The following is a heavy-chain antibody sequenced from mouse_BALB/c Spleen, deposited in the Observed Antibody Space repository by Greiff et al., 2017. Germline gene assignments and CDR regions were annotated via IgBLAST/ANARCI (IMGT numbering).Heavy chain of an antibody. D-gene: IGHD1-1*01. V-gene: IGHV2-9*02. Sequence: VQLVESGPGLVAPSQSLSITCTVSGFSLTSYGVHWVRQPPGKGLEWLGVIWAGGSTNYNSALMSRLSISKDNSKSQVFLKMNSLQTDDTAMYYCARSDYYGSSYEFAYWGQGTLVTVSA. J-gene: IGHJ3*01. CDR2: IWAGGST. CDR1: GFSLTSYG. CDR3: ARSDYYGSSYEFAY.